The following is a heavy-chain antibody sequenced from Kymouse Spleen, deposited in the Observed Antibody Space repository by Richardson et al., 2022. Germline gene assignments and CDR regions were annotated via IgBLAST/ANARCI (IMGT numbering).Heavy chain of an antibody. CDR1: GGTFSSYA. J-gene: IGHJ6*02. D-gene: IGHD2-2*02. Sequence: QVQLVQSGAEVKKPGSSVKVSCKASGGTFSSYAISWVRQAPGQGLEWMGGIIPIFGTANYAQKFQGRVTITTDESTSTAYMELSSLRSEDTAVYYCAREDCSSTSCYADYYYYGMDVWGQGTTVTVSS. CDR2: IIPIFGTA. CDR3: AREDCSSTSCYADYYYYGMDV. V-gene: IGHV1-69*05.